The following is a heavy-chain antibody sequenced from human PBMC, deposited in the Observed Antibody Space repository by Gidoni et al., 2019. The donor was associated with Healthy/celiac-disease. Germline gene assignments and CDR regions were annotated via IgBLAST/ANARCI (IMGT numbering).Heavy chain of an antibody. V-gene: IGHV3-21*01. J-gene: IGHJ3*02. Sequence: EVQLVESGGGLVKPGGSLSLSCAASGFTFSSYSMNWVRQAPGKGLEWVSSISSSSSYIYYADSVKGRFTISRDNAKNSLYLQMNSLRAEDTAVYYCARDSRAYDAFDIWGQGTMVTVSS. CDR3: ARDSRAYDAFDI. CDR1: GFTFSSYS. CDR2: ISSSSSYI.